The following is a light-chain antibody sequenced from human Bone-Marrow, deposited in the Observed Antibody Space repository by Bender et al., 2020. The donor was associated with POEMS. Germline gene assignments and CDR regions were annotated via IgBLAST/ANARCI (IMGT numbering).Light chain of an antibody. CDR3: SSYTSSRTVV. V-gene: IGLV2-14*03. CDR2: DVS. Sequence: QSALTQPASVSGSPGQSITISCTGSSSDVGGYDYVFWFQQHPGKAPKLMIYDVSYRPSGVSNRFSGSKSGNTASLTISGLQAEDEADYYCSSYTSSRTVVFGGGTKLTVL. CDR1: SSDVGGYDY. J-gene: IGLJ2*01.